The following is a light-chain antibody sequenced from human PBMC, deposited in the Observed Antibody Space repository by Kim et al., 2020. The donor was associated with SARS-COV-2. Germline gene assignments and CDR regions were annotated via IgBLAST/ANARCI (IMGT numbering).Light chain of an antibody. CDR1: QSVTSNY. J-gene: IGKJ4*01. CDR3: QQYDSSYT. CDR2: GAS. V-gene: IGKV3-20*01. Sequence: EIVLTQSPGTLSVSPGERATLSCRASQSVTSNYLAWYQQKPGQAPRLLIYGASNRATGIPDRFSGSGSGTDFTLIISRLEPEDFAVYYCQQYDSSYTFGGGTKVEIK.